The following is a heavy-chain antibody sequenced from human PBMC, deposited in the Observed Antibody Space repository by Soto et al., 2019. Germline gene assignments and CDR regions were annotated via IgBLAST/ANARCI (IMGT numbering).Heavy chain of an antibody. CDR2: IIPIFGTA. CDR3: VSSIEARDYYYYGMDV. CDR1: VCTFSSYA. V-gene: IGHV1-69*13. J-gene: IGHJ6*02. Sequence: GASVKVSCKASVCTFSSYAISWVRQAPGQGLEWMGGIIPIFGTANYAQKFQGRVTITADESTSTAYMELSSLRSEDTAVYYCVSSIEARDYYYYGMDVWGQGTTVTGSS. D-gene: IGHD6-6*01.